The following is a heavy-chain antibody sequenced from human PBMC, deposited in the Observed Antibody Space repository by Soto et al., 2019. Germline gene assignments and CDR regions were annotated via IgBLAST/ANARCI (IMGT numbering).Heavy chain of an antibody. V-gene: IGHV3-30-3*01. D-gene: IGHD1-26*01. CDR3: ARDSSEWELLHSDY. CDR2: ISYDGSNK. CDR1: GFTFSSYA. J-gene: IGHJ4*02. Sequence: QVQLVESGGGVVQPGRSLRLSCAASGFTFSSYAMHWVRQAPGTGLEWVAVISYDGSNKYYADSVKGRFTISRDNSKNTLYLQMNSLRAEDTAVYYCARDSSEWELLHSDYWGQGTLVTVSS.